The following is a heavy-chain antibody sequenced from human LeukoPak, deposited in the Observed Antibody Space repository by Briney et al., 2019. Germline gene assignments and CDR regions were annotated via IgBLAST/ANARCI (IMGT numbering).Heavy chain of an antibody. CDR3: ARGRGAYCGGDCSYFDY. J-gene: IGHJ4*02. CDR1: GYTFTSYD. CDR2: MNSNSGNT. V-gene: IGHV1-8*01. D-gene: IGHD2-21*02. Sequence: GASVKVSCKASGYTFTSYDINWVRQATGQGLEWMGWMNSNSGNTGYAQKFQGRVTMTRNTSISTAYMELSSLRSEDTAVYYCARGRGAYCGGDCSYFDYWGQGALVTVSS.